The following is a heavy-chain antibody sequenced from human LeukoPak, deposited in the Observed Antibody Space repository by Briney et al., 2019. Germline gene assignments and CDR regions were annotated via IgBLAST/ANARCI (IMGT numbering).Heavy chain of an antibody. CDR2: IWYDGSNK. D-gene: IGHD5-18*01. V-gene: IGHV3-33*06. J-gene: IGHJ4*02. Sequence: PGRSLRLSCAASGFIFSTYGMHWVRQAPGKGLEWVAVIWYDGSNKYYADSVKGRFTISRDNSKNTLYLQMNSPRAEDTAVYYCAKDRDTAMEIDYWGQGTLVTVSS. CDR1: GFIFSTYG. CDR3: AKDRDTAMEIDY.